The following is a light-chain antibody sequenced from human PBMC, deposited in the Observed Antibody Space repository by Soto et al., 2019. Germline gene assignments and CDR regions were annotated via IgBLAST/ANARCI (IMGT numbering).Light chain of an antibody. CDR1: QSIGSW. Sequence: DIQMTQSPSALSASVGDRVTITCRASQSIGSWLAWFQQKPGKAPTLLVYKASNLGSDVPSRFSVSASGTEVTLTITSLQPDDFATYYCQEYIGFSFGQGTEVELK. J-gene: IGKJ2*01. CDR3: QEYIGFS. V-gene: IGKV1-5*03. CDR2: KAS.